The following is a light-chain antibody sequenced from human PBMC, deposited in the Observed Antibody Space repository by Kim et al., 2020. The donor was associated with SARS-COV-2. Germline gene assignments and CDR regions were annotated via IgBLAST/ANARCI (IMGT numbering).Light chain of an antibody. CDR2: DAS. CDR3: QRCNSAPWT. CDR1: QGISNF. Sequence: DIQMTQSPSSLSASVGDRVTITCRSSQGISNFLAWYQHKPGTVPKLLIYDASVLQSGVPSRFSGSGSGTDFTLTISSLQPEDVATYYCQRCNSAPWTFGQGTKMDIK. V-gene: IGKV1-27*01. J-gene: IGKJ1*01.